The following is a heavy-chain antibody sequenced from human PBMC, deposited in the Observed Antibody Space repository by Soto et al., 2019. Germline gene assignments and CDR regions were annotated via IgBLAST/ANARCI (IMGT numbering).Heavy chain of an antibody. Sequence: ASVKVSCKASGYTFTSYGISWVRQAPGQGLEWMGWISAYNGNTDYAQKLQGRVTMTTDTSTSTAYIELRSLRSEDTAVYYCAREYNWNYQGWTVYWGLGTLVTVSS. CDR1: GYTFTSYG. V-gene: IGHV1-18*01. D-gene: IGHD1-7*01. CDR2: ISAYNGNT. J-gene: IGHJ4*02. CDR3: AREYNWNYQGWTVY.